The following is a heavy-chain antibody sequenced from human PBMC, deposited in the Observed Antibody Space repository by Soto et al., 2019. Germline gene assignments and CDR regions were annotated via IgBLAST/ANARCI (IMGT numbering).Heavy chain of an antibody. CDR3: AIGGGQIYYKGLDV. V-gene: IGHV3-11*01. J-gene: IGHJ6*02. D-gene: IGHD3-10*01. CDR1: GLFFSDYY. CDR2: ISGTGDTK. Sequence: LRLSCAASGLFFSDYYLSWIRQAPGKALECVAYISGTGDTKYYADSVTGRFTISRDNPKNSLYLQMNSLRPEDAAVYYCAIGGGQIYYKGLDVWGQGTTVTVSS.